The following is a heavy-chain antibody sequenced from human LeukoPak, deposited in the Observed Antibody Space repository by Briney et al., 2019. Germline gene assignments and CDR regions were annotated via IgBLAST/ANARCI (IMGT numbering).Heavy chain of an antibody. V-gene: IGHV4-39*01. CDR1: GGFITTSIHY. J-gene: IGHJ4*02. D-gene: IGHD6-19*01. CDR3: ARQPTVKRGAVASNFDY. Sequence: SETLSLTCSVSGGFITTSIHYWAWIRQPPGKGLEWIASIYYSGITYYNASLESRVTMSVDTSRNQFSLSLRSVSAADTSLYYCARQPTVKRGAVASNFDYWGQGILVTVSS. CDR2: IYYSGIT.